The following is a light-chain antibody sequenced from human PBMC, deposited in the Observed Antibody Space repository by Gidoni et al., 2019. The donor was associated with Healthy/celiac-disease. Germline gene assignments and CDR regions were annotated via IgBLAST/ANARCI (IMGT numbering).Light chain of an antibody. V-gene: IGKV1-33*01. J-gene: IGKJ5*01. CDR3: QQYDNLPIT. Sequence: DIQMTQSPSSLSASVGDRVTITCQASQDISNYLNWYQQKSGKAPKLLIYDASNLETGVPSRFSGSGSGTDFTFTIRSLKPEDIATYYCQQYDNLPITFGQGTRLEIK. CDR1: QDISNY. CDR2: DAS.